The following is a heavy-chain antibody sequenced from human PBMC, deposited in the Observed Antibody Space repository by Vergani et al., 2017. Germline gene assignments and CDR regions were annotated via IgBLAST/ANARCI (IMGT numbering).Heavy chain of an antibody. Sequence: QVQLVESGGGVVQPGTSLRLSCAASGFTFTNHAMHWVRQAPGKGLEWVALISYDGSNEYYADSVKGRFTISRDNAKNSLYMQMNSLRAEDTAVYYCARDRLLVWDFDQWGQGTLVTVSS. CDR1: GFTFTNHA. CDR2: ISYDGSNE. CDR3: ARDRLLVWDFDQ. D-gene: IGHD1-26*01. J-gene: IGHJ4*02. V-gene: IGHV3-30*04.